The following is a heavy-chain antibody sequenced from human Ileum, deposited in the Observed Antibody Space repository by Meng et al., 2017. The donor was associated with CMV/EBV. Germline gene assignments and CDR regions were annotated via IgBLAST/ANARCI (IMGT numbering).Heavy chain of an antibody. CDR3: AKGPRGTVIPYYFDY. J-gene: IGHJ4*02. CDR1: GSISSGAYY. V-gene: IGHV4-31*02. D-gene: IGHD1-7*01. CDR2: IYHSGGT. Sequence: GSISSGAYYWSWIRQHPGKGLEWIASIYHSGGTQYNPSLQSRVTISVDTSENQFSLKLNSVTTADTAFYYCAKGPRGTVIPYYFDYWGQGTLVTVSS.